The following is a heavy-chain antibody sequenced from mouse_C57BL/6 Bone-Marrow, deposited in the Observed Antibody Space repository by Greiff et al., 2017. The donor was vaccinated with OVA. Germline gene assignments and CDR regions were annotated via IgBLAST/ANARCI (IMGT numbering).Heavy chain of an antibody. CDR1: GFTFSDYY. J-gene: IGHJ3*01. CDR3: ARGDPDWFAY. Sequence: EVKLVESEGGLVQPGRSMKLSCTASGFTFSDYYMAWVRQVPEKGLEWVANINYDGSSTYYLDSLKSRFIISRDNAKNILYLQMSSLKSEDTATYYCARGDPDWFAYWGQGTLVTVSA. V-gene: IGHV5-16*01. CDR2: INYDGSST.